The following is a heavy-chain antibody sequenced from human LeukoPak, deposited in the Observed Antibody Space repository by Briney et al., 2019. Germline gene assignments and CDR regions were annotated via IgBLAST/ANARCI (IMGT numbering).Heavy chain of an antibody. Sequence: PSETLSLTCTVSGGSISYSNSYWGWIRQPPGKGLEWIGNIYFSGSTYYKQSLKSRVTISVDTSKNQFSLKLRSVTAADTAVYYCARASCGGGTCYDSRGWFDPWSQGTLVTVSS. CDR3: ARASCGGGTCYDSRGWFDP. D-gene: IGHD2-15*01. J-gene: IGHJ5*02. V-gene: IGHV4-39*07. CDR2: IYFSGST. CDR1: GGSISYSNSY.